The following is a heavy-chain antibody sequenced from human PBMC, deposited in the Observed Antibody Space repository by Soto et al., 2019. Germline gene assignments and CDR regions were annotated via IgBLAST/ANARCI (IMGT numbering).Heavy chain of an antibody. CDR1: GFTFSSYS. V-gene: IGHV3-48*01. D-gene: IGHD3-22*01. Sequence: RSLRLSCAASGFTFSSYSMNWVRQAPGKGLEWVSYISSSSSTIYYADSVKGRFTISRDNAKNSLYLQMNSLRAEDTAVYYSATDNNITMILVVITTDAADICGQGTMVT. CDR3: ATDNNITMILVVITTDAADI. CDR2: ISSSSSTI. J-gene: IGHJ3*02.